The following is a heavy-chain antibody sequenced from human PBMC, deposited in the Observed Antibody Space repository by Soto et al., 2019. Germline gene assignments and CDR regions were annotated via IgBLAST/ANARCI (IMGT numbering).Heavy chain of an antibody. CDR1: GFTFSSYG. J-gene: IGHJ6*02. V-gene: IGHV3-30*18. Sequence: GGSLRLSCAASGFTFSSYGMHWVRQAPCKGLEWVAVISYDGSNKYYADSVKGRFTISRDNSKNTLYLQMNSLRAEDTAVYYCAKDRGSYLDYYYGMDVWGQGTTVTVSS. D-gene: IGHD1-26*01. CDR3: AKDRGSYLDYYYGMDV. CDR2: ISYDGSNK.